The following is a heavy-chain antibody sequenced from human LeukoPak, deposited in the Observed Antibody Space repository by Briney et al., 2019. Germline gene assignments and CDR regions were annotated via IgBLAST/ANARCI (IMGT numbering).Heavy chain of an antibody. CDR2: IRSNGDTA. Sequence: GGSLRLSCAASGFTFSSIAMTWVRQAPGKGLEWVSTIRSNGDTAYNADSVKGRFTISRDNSKNTLYLQMNSLRAEDTALYYCAKEDRRAAGTNSFNYWGQGTLVTVSS. CDR1: GFTFSSIA. J-gene: IGHJ4*02. D-gene: IGHD6-13*01. V-gene: IGHV3-23*01. CDR3: AKEDRRAAGTNSFNY.